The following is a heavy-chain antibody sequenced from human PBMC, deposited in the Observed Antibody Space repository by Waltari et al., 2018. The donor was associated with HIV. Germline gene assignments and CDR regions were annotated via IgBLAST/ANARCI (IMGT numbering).Heavy chain of an antibody. CDR1: GFTFSSYA. CDR2: IWYDGSNT. V-gene: IGHV3-30*18. CDR3: AKNPLSGEGYFDY. D-gene: IGHD2-15*01. J-gene: IGHJ4*02. Sequence: QVQLVESGGGVVQPGRSLRLSCAASGFTFSSYAMHWVRQAPGKGLEWVAVIWYDGSNTYYADSGKGRFTISRDNSKNTLYLQMSSLRAEDTAMYYCAKNPLSGEGYFDYWGQGTLVTVSS.